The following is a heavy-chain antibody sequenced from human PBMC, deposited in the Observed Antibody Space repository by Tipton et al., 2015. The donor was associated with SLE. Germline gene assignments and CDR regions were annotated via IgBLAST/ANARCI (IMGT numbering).Heavy chain of an antibody. Sequence: SLRLSCAASGFTFSNYPMTWVRQAPGKGLEWVSVIYSGGSTSYADFVRGRFTISRDSLKNTVYLQMNSLRAEDTAMYFCARDSDYDFWRGHLDAFDMWGQGTMVTVSS. CDR2: IYSGGST. CDR3: ARDSDYDFWRGHLDAFDM. V-gene: IGHV3-53*05. J-gene: IGHJ3*02. D-gene: IGHD3-3*01. CDR1: GFTFSNYP.